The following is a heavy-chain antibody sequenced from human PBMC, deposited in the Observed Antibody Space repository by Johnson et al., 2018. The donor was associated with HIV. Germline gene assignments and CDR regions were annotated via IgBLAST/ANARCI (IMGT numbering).Heavy chain of an antibody. D-gene: IGHD6-13*01. CDR1: GFTFDDYA. CDR3: TKGFRAAAGTGDAFDI. Sequence: VQLVESGGALVQPGRSLRLSCAASGFTFDDYAMHWVRQAPGKGLEWVSGISWNSCNKGYVDSVKGRFTISRDNSKDTLYLQMNSLRAEDTAVYYCTKGFRAAAGTGDAFDIWGQGTMVTVSS. V-gene: IGHV3-9*01. CDR2: ISWNSCNK. J-gene: IGHJ3*02.